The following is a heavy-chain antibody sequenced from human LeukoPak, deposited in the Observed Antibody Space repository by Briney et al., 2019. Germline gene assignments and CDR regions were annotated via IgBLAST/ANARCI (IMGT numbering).Heavy chain of an antibody. V-gene: IGHV3-48*01. CDR2: ISSSSSTI. Sequence: PGGSLRLSCAASGFTFSSYSMNWVRQAPGKGLEWVSYISSSSSTIYYADSVKGRFTISRDNAKNSLYLQMNSLRAEDTAVYYCAREGDYIIDYWGQGTLVTVSS. D-gene: IGHD4-17*01. J-gene: IGHJ4*02. CDR1: GFTFSSYS. CDR3: AREGDYIIDY.